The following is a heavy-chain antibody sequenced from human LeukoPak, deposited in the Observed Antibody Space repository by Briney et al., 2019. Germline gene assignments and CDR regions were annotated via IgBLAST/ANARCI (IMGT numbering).Heavy chain of an antibody. CDR1: GFTFSSYA. Sequence: TGGSLRLSCAASGFTFSSYAMSWVRQAPGKGLEWVEAISGSGGRTYYADSVKGRFTISRDNSKNTLYLQMNSLRAEDTAVYNCAKDRSSCNWDDAFDIWGQGTMVTVSS. CDR2: ISGSGGRT. V-gene: IGHV3-23*01. J-gene: IGHJ3*02. D-gene: IGHD2-15*01. CDR3: AKDRSSCNWDDAFDI.